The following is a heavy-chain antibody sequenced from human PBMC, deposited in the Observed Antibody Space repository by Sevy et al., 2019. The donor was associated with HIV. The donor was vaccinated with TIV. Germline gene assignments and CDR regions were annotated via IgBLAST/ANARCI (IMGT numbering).Heavy chain of an antibody. J-gene: IGHJ6*02. Sequence: GESLKISCKGSGYSFSGYWIGWVRQMPGKGLEWMGIIYPGDSDTRYSPSFQGQVTISADKSISTAYLQWSTLKASDSAMYYCARGARGTLPAYYYYTLDVWSQGTTVTVSS. D-gene: IGHD1-1*01. CDR2: IYPGDSDT. CDR1: GYSFSGYW. CDR3: ARGARGTLPAYYYYTLDV. V-gene: IGHV5-51*01.